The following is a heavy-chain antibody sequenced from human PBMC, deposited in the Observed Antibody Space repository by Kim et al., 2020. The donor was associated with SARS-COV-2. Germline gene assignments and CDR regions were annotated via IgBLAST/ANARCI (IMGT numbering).Heavy chain of an antibody. J-gene: IGHJ4*02. CDR1: GGSISSSSYY. D-gene: IGHD5-18*01. Sequence: SETLSLTCTVSGGSISSSSYYWGWIRQPPGKGLEWIGSIYYSGSTYYNPSLKSRVTISVDTSKNQFSLKLSSVTAADTAVYYCASVDTAMVTLDYWGQGTLVTVSS. CDR2: IYYSGST. CDR3: ASVDTAMVTLDY. V-gene: IGHV4-39*01.